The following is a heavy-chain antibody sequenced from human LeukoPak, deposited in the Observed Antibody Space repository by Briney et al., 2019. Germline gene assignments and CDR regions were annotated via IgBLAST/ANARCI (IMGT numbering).Heavy chain of an antibody. CDR3: ARVVVPAAIDWFDP. D-gene: IGHD2-2*01. CDR1: GFTFSSYW. Sequence: GGSLRLSCAASGFTFSSYWMHWVRQAPGKGLVWFSRINSDGSSTSYADSVKGRFTISRDNAKNTLYLQMNSLRAEDTAVYYCARVVVPAAIDWFDPWGQGTLVTVSS. V-gene: IGHV3-74*01. J-gene: IGHJ5*02. CDR2: INSDGSST.